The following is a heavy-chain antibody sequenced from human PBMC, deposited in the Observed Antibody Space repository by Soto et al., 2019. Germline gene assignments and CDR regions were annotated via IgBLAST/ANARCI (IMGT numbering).Heavy chain of an antibody. CDR1: GFTFSSYG. J-gene: IGHJ6*02. CDR2: IWYDGSNK. Sequence: PGGSLRLSCAASGFTFSSYGMHWVRQAPGKGLEWVAVIWYDGSNKYYADSVKGRFTISRDNSKNTLYLQMNSLRAEDTAVYYCARDRPYSYGGISGMDVWGQGTTVTVSS. CDR3: ARDRPYSYGGISGMDV. V-gene: IGHV3-33*01. D-gene: IGHD3-10*01.